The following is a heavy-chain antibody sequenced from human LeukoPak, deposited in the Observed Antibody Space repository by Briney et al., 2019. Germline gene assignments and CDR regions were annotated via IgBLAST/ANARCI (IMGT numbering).Heavy chain of an antibody. CDR1: GFTFSSYS. J-gene: IGHJ3*02. CDR2: ISSSSSYI. V-gene: IGHV3-21*01. Sequence: GGSLRLSCAASGFTFSSYSMNWVRQAPGKGLEWVSSISSSSSYIYYAGSVKGRFTISRDNAKNSLYLQMNSLRADDTAVYYCARARAPVTRISSFDIWGQGTMVTVSS. CDR3: ARARAPVTRISSFDI. D-gene: IGHD4-17*01.